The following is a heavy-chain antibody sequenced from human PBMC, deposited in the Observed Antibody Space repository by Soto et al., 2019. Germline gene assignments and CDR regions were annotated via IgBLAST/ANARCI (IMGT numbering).Heavy chain of an antibody. V-gene: IGHV4-59*08. D-gene: IGHD3-16*01. CDR1: GGSISSYY. CDR2: IYYSGST. CDR3: ARHSFERGDLDY. J-gene: IGHJ4*02. Sequence: SETLSLTCTVSGGSISSYYWSWIRQPPGKGLEWIGYIYYSGSTNYNPSLKSRVTISVDTSKNQFSLKLSSVTAADTAVYYCARHSFERGDLDYWGQGTLVTVSS.